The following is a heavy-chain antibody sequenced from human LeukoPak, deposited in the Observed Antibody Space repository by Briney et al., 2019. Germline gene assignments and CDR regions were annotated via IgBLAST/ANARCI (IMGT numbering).Heavy chain of an antibody. CDR1: GLTFSSYS. D-gene: IGHD2-15*01. CDR2: ITSSSGTI. V-gene: IGHV3-48*01. J-gene: IGHJ4*02. CDR3: ARDSGRGGSCDY. Sequence: PGASLKLSCAASGLTFSSYSMKWVRQAPGQGQEWVSHITSSSGTIYYADSVKGRFTISRDNAKNSLYLQMNSLRAEDTAVYYCARDSGRGGSCDYWGQGTLVTVSS.